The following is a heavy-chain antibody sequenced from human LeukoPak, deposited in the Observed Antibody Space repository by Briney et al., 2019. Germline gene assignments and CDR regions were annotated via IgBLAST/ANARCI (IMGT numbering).Heavy chain of an antibody. D-gene: IGHD3-3*01. CDR2: IYYSGST. CDR1: GGSISSSSYY. V-gene: IGHV4-39*07. Sequence: SETLSLTCTVSGGSISSSSYYWGWIRQPPGKGLEWIGSIYYSGSTYYNPSLKSRVTISVDTSKNQFSLKLSSVTAADTAVYYCAREDDSYYDFWSGYYYFDYWGQGTLVTVSS. CDR3: AREDDSYYDFWSGYYYFDY. J-gene: IGHJ4*02.